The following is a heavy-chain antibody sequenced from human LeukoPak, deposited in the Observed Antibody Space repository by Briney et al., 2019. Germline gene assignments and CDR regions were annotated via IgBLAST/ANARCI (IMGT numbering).Heavy chain of an antibody. Sequence: ASVKVSCKVSGYTFTDYYMHCVQQAPGKGLEWMGLVDPEDGETIYAEKFQGRVTITANTSTDTAYMELSSLRSEDTAVYYCAILAYCGGDCYRSTASDWGQGTLVTVSS. D-gene: IGHD2-21*01. CDR1: GYTFTDYY. J-gene: IGHJ4*02. CDR2: VDPEDGET. CDR3: AILAYCGGDCYRSTASD. V-gene: IGHV1-69-2*01.